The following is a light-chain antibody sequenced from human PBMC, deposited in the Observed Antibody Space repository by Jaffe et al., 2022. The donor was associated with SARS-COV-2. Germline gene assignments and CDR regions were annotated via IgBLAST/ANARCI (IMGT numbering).Light chain of an antibody. CDR3: QQVYSMPWT. V-gene: IGKV1-39*01. J-gene: IGKJ1*01. Sequence: DIQMTQSPPSLSASIADRVTITCRANQSIGTFLNWYQKKPGRAPKVLVYAASTLQIGVPSRFSGSASGTDFTLTISSLQREDFATYYCQQVYSMPWTFGQGTNVEIK. CDR2: AAS. CDR1: QSIGTF.